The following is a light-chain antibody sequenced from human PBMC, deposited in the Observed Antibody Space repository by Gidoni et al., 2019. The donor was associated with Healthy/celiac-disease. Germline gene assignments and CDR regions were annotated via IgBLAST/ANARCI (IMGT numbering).Light chain of an antibody. CDR1: QSISSY. V-gene: IGKV1-39*01. CDR3: QQSYSTPPYT. J-gene: IGKJ2*01. CDR2: ATS. Sequence: DIQMTHSPSSLSASVGDRITITCRASQSISSYLNWYQQKPGKAPKLLIYATSSLQSGGPSRFSSSGSGTDFTLTISSLQPEDFATYYCQQSYSTPPYTFGQGTKLEIK.